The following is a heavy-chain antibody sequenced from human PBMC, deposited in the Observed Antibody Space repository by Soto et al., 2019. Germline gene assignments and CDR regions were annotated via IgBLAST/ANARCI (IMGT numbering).Heavy chain of an antibody. CDR3: AAMYYDFWSATLNSAY. V-gene: IGHV4-34*01. D-gene: IGHD3-3*01. Sequence: SETLSPTCAVYGGSFINYSYSWIRQAPGKGLEWIGEVNHSGKTDYNPSLKSRGTISVDTSKNQFSLKLISVTAADTAVYYCAAMYYDFWSATLNSAYWGQGTPVTVSS. J-gene: IGHJ4*02. CDR2: VNHSGKT. CDR1: GGSFINYS.